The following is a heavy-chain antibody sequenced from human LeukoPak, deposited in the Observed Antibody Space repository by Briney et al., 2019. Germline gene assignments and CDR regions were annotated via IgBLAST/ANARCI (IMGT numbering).Heavy chain of an antibody. V-gene: IGHV3-21*05. J-gene: IGHJ4*02. CDR2: ISSSSSYI. CDR3: ARLTGLYYFDY. D-gene: IGHD1-14*01. CDR1: GSTFSSYS. Sequence: GGSLRLSCAASGSTFSSYSMNWVRQAPGKGLEWVSYISSSSSYIYYADSVKGRFTISRDNSKNTLYLQMNSLRAEDTAVYYCARLTGLYYFDYWGQGTLVTVSS.